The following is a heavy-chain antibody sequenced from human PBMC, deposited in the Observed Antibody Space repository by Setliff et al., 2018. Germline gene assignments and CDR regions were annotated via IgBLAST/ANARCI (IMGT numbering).Heavy chain of an antibody. V-gene: IGHV1-24*01. D-gene: IGHD2-21*02. CDR1: GYTLTELS. CDR3: ARNTPQHDLSVFDI. Sequence: ASVKVSCKVSGYTLTELSMHWVRQAPGKGLEWMGGFDPEDGETSYAQKFQGRVTMTRDTSTSTVYMELSSLRSEDTAVYYCARNTPQHDLSVFDIWGQGTMVTVS. CDR2: FDPEDGET. J-gene: IGHJ3*02.